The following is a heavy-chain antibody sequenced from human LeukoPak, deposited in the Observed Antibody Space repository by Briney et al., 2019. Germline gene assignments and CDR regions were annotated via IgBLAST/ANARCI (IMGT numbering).Heavy chain of an antibody. CDR1: GGSFTTYY. Sequence: SETLSLTCAVYGGSFTTYYWSWIRQPPGKGLEWIGEINHNEFTNYNPSLKNRVTITIDTSKKQFSLKLNSVTAADTAVYYCARHRSKWLQSSFDYWGQGTLVTVSS. J-gene: IGHJ4*02. V-gene: IGHV4-34*01. CDR2: INHNEFT. D-gene: IGHD5-24*01. CDR3: ARHRSKWLQSSFDY.